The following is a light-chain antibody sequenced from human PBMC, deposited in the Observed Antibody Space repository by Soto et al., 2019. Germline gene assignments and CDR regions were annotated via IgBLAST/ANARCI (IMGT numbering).Light chain of an antibody. J-gene: IGKJ4*01. CDR2: VAS. Sequence: EIVMTQSPATLSVSPGERATLSCRASHSVSSRLAWYQQKPGQAPRLRIYVASTRATGLPARFSGSGSETEFTLTISSLHSEDFAVYYCQHYTNWPLTFGGGTKVEIK. CDR3: QHYTNWPLT. V-gene: IGKV3-15*01. CDR1: HSVSSR.